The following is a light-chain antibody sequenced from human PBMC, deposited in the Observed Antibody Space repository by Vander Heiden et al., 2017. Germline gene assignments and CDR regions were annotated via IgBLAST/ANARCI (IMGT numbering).Light chain of an antibody. Sequence: DIQMTQSPSTLPASVGDRVTITCRASQSISSWLAWYQQKPGKAPKLLIYKASSLESGVPSRFSGSGSGTEFTLTISSLQPDDFATYYCQQDNSYPGTFGQGTKVEIK. V-gene: IGKV1-5*03. CDR1: QSISSW. CDR3: QQDNSYPGT. CDR2: KAS. J-gene: IGKJ1*01.